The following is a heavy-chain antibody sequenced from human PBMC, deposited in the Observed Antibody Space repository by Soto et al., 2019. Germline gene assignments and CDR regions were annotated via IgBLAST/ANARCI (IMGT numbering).Heavy chain of an antibody. CDR3: ARAAYGSGSYYAPYYDYAMDV. CDR1: GASVSSYY. V-gene: IGHV4-59*02. Sequence: SETLSLTCTVSGASVSSYYGSWIRQPPGKGLEWLGYILYTGNTNYNPSLKSRVTMSVDTSKNQVSLKLSAVTAADTAVYFCARAAYGSGSYYAPYYDYAMDVWGQGTTVTVSS. D-gene: IGHD3-10*01. CDR2: ILYTGNT. J-gene: IGHJ6*02.